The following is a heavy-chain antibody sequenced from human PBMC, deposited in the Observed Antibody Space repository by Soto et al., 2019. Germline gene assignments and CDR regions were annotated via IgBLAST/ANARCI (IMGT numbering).Heavy chain of an antibody. CDR2: FYSSGSI. V-gene: IGHV4-31*03. Sequence: ASETLSLTCFVSGYSITAGGYYWSWIRHHPGKGLEWIGSFYSSGSIIYNPSLRSRVSISGDTSSNQFSMSLTSVTAADTARYYCARMYSSGSGWFHPWRQGTLVTVSS. J-gene: IGHJ5*02. D-gene: IGHD6-19*01. CDR1: GYSITAGGYY. CDR3: ARMYSSGSGWFHP.